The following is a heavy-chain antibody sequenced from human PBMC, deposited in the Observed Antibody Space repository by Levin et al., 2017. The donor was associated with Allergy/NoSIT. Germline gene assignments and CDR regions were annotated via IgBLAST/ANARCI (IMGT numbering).Heavy chain of an antibody. V-gene: IGHV4-31*03. CDR1: GGAVGSGGFY. Sequence: PSETLSLTCSVSGGAVGSGGFYYSWIRQHPGEGLEWVGDCNNRGSTHYNPSLQSRVAISVDTSKNQFFLRLSSVTAADTAVYFCAREGGAFGYWGQGALVTVSS. J-gene: IGHJ4*02. CDR2: CNNRGST. D-gene: IGHD3-10*01. CDR3: AREGGAFGY.